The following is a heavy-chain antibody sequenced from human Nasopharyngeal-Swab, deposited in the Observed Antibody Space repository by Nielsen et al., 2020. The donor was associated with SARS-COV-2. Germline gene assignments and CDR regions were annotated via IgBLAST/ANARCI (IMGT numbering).Heavy chain of an antibody. J-gene: IGHJ4*02. CDR1: GFTFGSYA. CDR3: AGDTYHFWSGYRYFDS. V-gene: IGHV3-30*04. D-gene: IGHD3-3*01. Sequence: GGSLRLSCAASGFTFGSYAMNWVRQAPGKGLEWVAVVSYDGSNKYCADSVKGRFTISRDNSKNSLYLQINSLRVEDTAMYYCAGDTYHFWSGYRYFDSRGQGTLVTVSS. CDR2: VSYDGSNK.